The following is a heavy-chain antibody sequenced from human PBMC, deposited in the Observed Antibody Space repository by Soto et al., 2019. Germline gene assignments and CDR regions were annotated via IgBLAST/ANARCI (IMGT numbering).Heavy chain of an antibody. CDR2: IYPGDSDT. V-gene: IGHV5-51*01. D-gene: IGHD6-19*01. CDR3: ARLFDTSGWYDY. J-gene: IGHJ4*02. Sequence: GESLKISCKGSGYSFTIYCIGWVRQMPGKGLERMGIIYPGDSDTRYSPSFQGQVTISADKSITTTYLQWSSLKASDTAIYYCARLFDTSGWYDYWGQGTLVTVSS. CDR1: GYSFTIYC.